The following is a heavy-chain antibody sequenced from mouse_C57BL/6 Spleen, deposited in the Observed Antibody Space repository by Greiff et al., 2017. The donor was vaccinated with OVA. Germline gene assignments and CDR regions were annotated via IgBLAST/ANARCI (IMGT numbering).Heavy chain of an antibody. CDR2: IRSKSNNYST. V-gene: IGHV10-1*01. CDR3: VRPKDCSAMDY. Sequence: DVKLVEPGGGLVQPKGSLKLSCAASGFSFNTYAMNWVRQAPGKGLEWVARIRSKSNNYSTYYADSVKDRFTISRDDSESMLYLQMNNLKTEDSAMYYCVRPKDCSAMDYWGQGTSVTVSS. CDR1: GFSFNTYA. J-gene: IGHJ4*01.